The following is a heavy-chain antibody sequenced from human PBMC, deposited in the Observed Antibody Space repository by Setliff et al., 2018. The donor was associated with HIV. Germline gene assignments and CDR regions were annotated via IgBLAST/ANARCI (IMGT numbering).Heavy chain of an antibody. D-gene: IGHD3-22*01. Sequence: SETLSLTCAVYGGSFSGYCWSWIRQPPGKGLEWIGEIQHSGRTNYNASLRGRVTTSVDTSKNQFSLRLSSVTAADTAVYFCARGGGTMMSIPNRFDYWGQGTLVTVSS. J-gene: IGHJ4*02. V-gene: IGHV4-34*01. CDR3: ARGGGTMMSIPNRFDY. CDR2: IQHSGRT. CDR1: GGSFSGYC.